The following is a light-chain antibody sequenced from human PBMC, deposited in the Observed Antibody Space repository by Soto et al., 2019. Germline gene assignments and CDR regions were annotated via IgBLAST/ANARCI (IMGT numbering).Light chain of an antibody. V-gene: IGLV3-21*04. CDR3: QVWDSSSDRQV. Sequence: SYELTQPPSVSVAPGKTASITCGGNNIGSKRAHWYQQKPGQAPVLVIYYDSDRPSGIPERFSGSNSGNTATLTISRVEAGDEADYYCQVWDSSSDRQVFGGGTKLTVL. CDR1: NIGSKR. J-gene: IGLJ2*01. CDR2: YDS.